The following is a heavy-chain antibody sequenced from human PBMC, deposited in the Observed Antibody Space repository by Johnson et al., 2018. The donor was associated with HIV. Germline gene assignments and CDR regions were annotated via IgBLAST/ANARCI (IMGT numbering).Heavy chain of an antibody. J-gene: IGHJ3*02. D-gene: IGHD4-17*01. V-gene: IGHV3-66*03. CDR1: GFTVSSYY. CDR3: ARSVHDYGVYLWGRDAFDI. CDR2: ISSAGTT. Sequence: VQLVESGGGLIQPGGSLRLSCAASGFTVSSYYMSWIRQAPGKGLEWVSVISSAGTTYYADSVKGRFTISRDSSKNTLYLQMNNLRLGDTAVYYCARSVHDYGVYLWGRDAFDIWGQGTMVIVSS.